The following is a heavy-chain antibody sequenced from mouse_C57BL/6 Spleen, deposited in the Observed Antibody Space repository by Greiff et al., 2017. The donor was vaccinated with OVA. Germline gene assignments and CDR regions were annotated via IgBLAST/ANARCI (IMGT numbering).Heavy chain of an antibody. V-gene: IGHV7-1*01. J-gene: IGHJ4*01. Sequence: EVQVVDSGGGLVQSGRSLRLSCATSGFTFSDFYMEWVRQAPGKGLEWIAASRNKANDYTTEYSASVKGRFIVSRDTSQSILYLQMNALRAEDTAIYYCARDARDYGDYAMDYWGQGTSVTVSS. CDR1: GFTFSDFY. CDR3: ARDARDYGDYAMDY. CDR2: SRNKANDYTT. D-gene: IGHD2-4*01.